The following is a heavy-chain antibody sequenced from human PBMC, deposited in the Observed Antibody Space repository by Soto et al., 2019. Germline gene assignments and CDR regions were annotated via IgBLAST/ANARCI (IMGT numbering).Heavy chain of an antibody. J-gene: IGHJ4*02. CDR2: IYYSGST. CDR1: GGSISSGGYY. D-gene: IGHD3-22*01. V-gene: IGHV4-31*03. Sequence: PSETLSLTCTVSGGSISSGGYYWSWIRQHPGKGLEWIGYIYYSGSTYYNPSLKSRVTISVDTSKNQFSLKLSSVTAADTAVYYCARAPPGYYDSSGYYYYFDYWGQGTLVTVSS. CDR3: ARAPPGYYDSSGYYYYFDY.